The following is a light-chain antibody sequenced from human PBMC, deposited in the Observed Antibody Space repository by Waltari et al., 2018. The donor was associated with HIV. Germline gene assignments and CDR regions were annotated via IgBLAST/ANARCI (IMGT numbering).Light chain of an antibody. V-gene: IGLV10-54*04. CDR1: KNNVCFQV. CDR3: SSWDTRLNGWV. Sequence: QAGLTQPPSVSKALGQTATLTCTGDKNNVCFQVAAWLKHHQGHPPKLLSYRGNNRPSGVPGRFSASTSGKTASLNITGLQADDEADYFCSSWDTRLNGWVFGGGTHLTVL. J-gene: IGLJ3*02. CDR2: RGN.